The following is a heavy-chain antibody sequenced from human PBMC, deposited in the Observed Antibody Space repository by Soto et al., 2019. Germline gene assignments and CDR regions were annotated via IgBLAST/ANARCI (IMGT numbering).Heavy chain of an antibody. CDR3: VKEGAEGGQGYFDS. V-gene: IGHV3-23*01. J-gene: IGHJ4*02. CDR1: GLTFSSYA. Sequence: EVQLLESGGGLVQPGESLRLSCAVSGLTFSSYAMSWVRQAPGKGLEWVSAIVGSGTGTFYAGSVRGRFNVSRENSKNTVYMQMNSLRAEDSAVYYCVKEGAEGGQGYFDSWGQGTLVTVSS. D-gene: IGHD2-15*01. CDR2: IVGSGTGT.